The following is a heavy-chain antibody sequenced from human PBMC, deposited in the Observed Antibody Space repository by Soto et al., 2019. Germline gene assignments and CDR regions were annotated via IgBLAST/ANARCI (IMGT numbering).Heavy chain of an antibody. CDR3: AKEGGLSGSYYISSSYYLDY. J-gene: IGHJ4*02. CDR1: GFTFSSYG. CDR2: ISYDGSNT. Sequence: QVPLVESGGGVVQPGRSLRLSCVASGFTFSSYGMHWVRQAPGKGLEWVAIISYDGSNTYYADSVKGRFTISRDNSKNTLYLQMNSLRAEDTSVYYCAKEGGLSGSYYISSSYYLDYWGQGTLVTVSS. V-gene: IGHV3-30*18. D-gene: IGHD1-26*01.